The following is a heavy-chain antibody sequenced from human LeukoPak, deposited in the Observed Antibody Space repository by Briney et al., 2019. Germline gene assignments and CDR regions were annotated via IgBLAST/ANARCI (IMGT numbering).Heavy chain of an antibody. CDR3: ARVPGIAVAGNYYYYGMDV. Sequence: PSETLSLTCTVSGGSISSYYWSWIRQPPGKGLEWIGYIYYSGSTNYNPSLKSRVTISVDTSKNQFSLKLSSVTAADTAVYYCARVPGIAVAGNYYYYGMDVWGQGTTVTVSS. J-gene: IGHJ6*02. CDR1: GGSISSYY. D-gene: IGHD6-19*01. CDR2: IYYSGST. V-gene: IGHV4-59*01.